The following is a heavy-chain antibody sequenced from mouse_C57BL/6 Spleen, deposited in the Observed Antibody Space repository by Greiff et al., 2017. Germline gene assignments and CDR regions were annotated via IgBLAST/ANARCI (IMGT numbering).Heavy chain of an antibody. CDR1: GYTFTSYW. CDR2: IGPNSGGT. J-gene: IGHJ4*01. Sequence: QVQLQQPGAELVKPGASVKLSCKASGYTFTSYWMHWVKQRPGRGLEWIGRIGPNSGGTKYNEKFKGKATLTVDKPSTTAYMQLSSMTSEDSAVYYCARDDGYYGLHAMDYWGQGTSVTVSS. D-gene: IGHD2-3*01. CDR3: ARDDGYYGLHAMDY. V-gene: IGHV1-72*01.